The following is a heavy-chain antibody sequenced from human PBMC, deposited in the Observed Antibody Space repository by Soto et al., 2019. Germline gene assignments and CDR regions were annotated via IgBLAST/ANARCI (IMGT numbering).Heavy chain of an antibody. CDR3: ARSNSGWYFDY. D-gene: IGHD6-19*01. CDR1: GFTFSSYA. J-gene: IGHJ4*02. Sequence: EVQLLESGGGLVQPGGSLRLSCAASGFTFSSYAMNWVRQAPGKGLEWVSVISGSGGSTYYADSVKGRFTISRDNSKNTLYLQMNSLRAEDTAVYYCARSNSGWYFDYWGQGTLVTVSS. CDR2: ISGSGGST. V-gene: IGHV3-23*01.